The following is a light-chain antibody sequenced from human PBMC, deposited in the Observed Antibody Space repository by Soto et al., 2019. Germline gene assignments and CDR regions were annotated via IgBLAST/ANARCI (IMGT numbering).Light chain of an antibody. Sequence: EIVLTYSSGTLSFSPVERAALSCRASQSVSSNLAWYQQKPGQAPRLLIYDASNRATGIPARFSGSGSGTDFTLTISSLEPEDFAVYYCQQRSNWPLTFGQGTKVDIK. V-gene: IGKV3-11*01. CDR1: QSVSSN. CDR2: DAS. J-gene: IGKJ1*01. CDR3: QQRSNWPLT.